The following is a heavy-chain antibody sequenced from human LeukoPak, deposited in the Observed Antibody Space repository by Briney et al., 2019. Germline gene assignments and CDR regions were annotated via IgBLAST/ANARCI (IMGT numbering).Heavy chain of an antibody. V-gene: IGHV1-8*02. CDR2: MNPNSGNT. CDR3: ARGPDYDFWSGQGVY. D-gene: IGHD3-3*01. Sequence: ALVKVSCKASGYTFTSYYINWVRQATGQGLEWMGWMNPNSGNTGYAQKFQGRVTMTRNTSISTAYMELTSLRSEDTAVYYCARGPDYDFWSGQGVYWGQGTLVTVSS. CDR1: GYTFTSYY. J-gene: IGHJ4*02.